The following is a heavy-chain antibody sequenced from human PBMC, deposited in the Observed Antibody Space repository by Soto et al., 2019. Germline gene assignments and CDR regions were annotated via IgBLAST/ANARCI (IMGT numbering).Heavy chain of an antibody. J-gene: IGHJ6*02. D-gene: IGHD1-26*01. CDR1: GFTLSGYN. CDR3: ERDGRRGYVMDV. CDR2: INLYSSTI. V-gene: IGHV3-48*02. Sequence: EVQLLESGGGLVQPGGSLRLSCATSGFTLSGYNMNWVRHAPGKGLEWVSYINLYSSTIYYAESVRGRFSITRDHAKNSVFLQMNSLRDEDPALYYCERDGRRGYVMDVWGQGTTVTVSS.